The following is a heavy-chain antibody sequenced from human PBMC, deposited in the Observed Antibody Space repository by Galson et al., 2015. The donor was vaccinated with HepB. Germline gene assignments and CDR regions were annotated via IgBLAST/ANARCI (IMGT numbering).Heavy chain of an antibody. CDR2: IYSGGST. CDR3: ARAILSLRIAVAGPVYGMDV. Sequence: SLRLSCAASGFTVSSNYMSWVRQAPGKGLEWVSVIYSGGSTYYAESVQGRFTIYRDKSKNTLYLQMNSLRAEDTAVYYCARAILSLRIAVAGPVYGMDVWGQGTTVTVSS. V-gene: IGHV3-66*01. J-gene: IGHJ6*02. D-gene: IGHD6-19*01. CDR1: GFTVSSNY.